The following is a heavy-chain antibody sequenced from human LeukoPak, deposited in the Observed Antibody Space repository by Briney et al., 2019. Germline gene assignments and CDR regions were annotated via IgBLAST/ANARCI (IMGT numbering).Heavy chain of an antibody. CDR2: INSDGSST. J-gene: IGHJ6*03. D-gene: IGHD4-17*01. CDR1: GFTFSSYW. CDR3: ARVNGDYYYYYYMDV. V-gene: IGHV3-74*01. Sequence: PGGSLRLSCAASGFTFSSYWMHWVRQAPGKGLVWVSRINSDGSSTSYADSVKGRFIISRDNAKNTLYLQMNSLRAEDTAVYYCARVNGDYYYYYYMDVWGKGTTVTVSS.